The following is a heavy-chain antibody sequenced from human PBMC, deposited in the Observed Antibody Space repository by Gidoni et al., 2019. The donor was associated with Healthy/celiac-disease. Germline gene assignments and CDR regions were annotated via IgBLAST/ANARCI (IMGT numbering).Heavy chain of an antibody. J-gene: IGHJ6*02. Sequence: QVQLQQRGAGLLKPSETLSLTCAVYGGSFSGYYWGWIRQLPGKGLEWIGESNHSGSTNYNPSLKSRVTISVDTSKNQFSLKLSSVTAADTAVYYCARVGIVVVTATLGMDVWGQGTTVTVSS. D-gene: IGHD2-21*02. CDR1: GGSFSGYY. CDR2: SNHSGST. CDR3: ARVGIVVVTATLGMDV. V-gene: IGHV4-34*01.